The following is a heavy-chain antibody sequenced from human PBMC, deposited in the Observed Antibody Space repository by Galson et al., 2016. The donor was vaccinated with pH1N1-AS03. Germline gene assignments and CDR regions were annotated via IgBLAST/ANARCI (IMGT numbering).Heavy chain of an antibody. CDR1: EYPFTSYW. CDR3: ARHREYQVLSSTMDV. CDR2: IYPSDSDT. Sequence: QSGAEVKKPGDSLKISCKASEYPFTSYWIAWVRQMPGKGLEWMGIIYPSDSDTRYNPSFQGQVTISVDESIGTAYLQWSSLKASDTAIYYCARHREYQVLSSTMDVWGQGTTVTVSS. J-gene: IGHJ6*02. V-gene: IGHV5-51*01. D-gene: IGHD2-2*01.